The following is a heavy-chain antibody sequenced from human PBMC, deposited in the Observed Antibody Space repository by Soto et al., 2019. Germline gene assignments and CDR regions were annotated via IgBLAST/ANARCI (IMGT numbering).Heavy chain of an antibody. V-gene: IGHV3-30*18. D-gene: IGHD5-18*01. Sequence: GGSLRLSCAASGFTFSSYGMHWVRQAPGKGLEWVAVISYDGSNKYYADSVKGRFTISRDNSKNTLYLQMNSLRAEDTAVYYSAKEIQLWFPSGFDYWGQGTLVTVSS. CDR1: GFTFSSYG. CDR2: ISYDGSNK. J-gene: IGHJ4*02. CDR3: AKEIQLWFPSGFDY.